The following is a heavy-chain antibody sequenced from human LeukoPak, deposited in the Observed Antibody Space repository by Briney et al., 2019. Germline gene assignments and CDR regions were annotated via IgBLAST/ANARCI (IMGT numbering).Heavy chain of an antibody. CDR3: ARAGGSGRFNFDY. CDR1: GFTFSSYW. V-gene: IGHV3-7*03. CDR2: INHNGNVN. D-gene: IGHD6-19*01. J-gene: IGHJ4*02. Sequence: PGGSLRLSCAASGFTFSSYWMNWARQAPGKGLEWVASINHNGNVNYYVDSVKGRFTISRDNAKNSLYLQMSNLRAEDTAVYYCARAGGSGRFNFDYWGQGTLVTVSS.